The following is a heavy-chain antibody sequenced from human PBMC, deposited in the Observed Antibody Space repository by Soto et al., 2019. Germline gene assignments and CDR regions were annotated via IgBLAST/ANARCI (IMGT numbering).Heavy chain of an antibody. CDR3: ARVLYCSGGSCYSLFDP. V-gene: IGHV3-74*01. D-gene: IGHD2-15*01. J-gene: IGHJ5*02. CDR1: GFTFSSYW. Sequence: QPGGSLRLSCAASGFTFSSYWMHWVRQAPGKGLVWVSRINSDGSSTNYADSVKGRFTISRDNAKNTLYLQMNSLRADDTAVYYCARVLYCSGGSCYSLFDPWGQGSLVTVSS. CDR2: INSDGSST.